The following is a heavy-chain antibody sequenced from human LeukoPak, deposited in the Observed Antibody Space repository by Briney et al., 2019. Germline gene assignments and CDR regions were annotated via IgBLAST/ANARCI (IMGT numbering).Heavy chain of an antibody. Sequence: PSETLSLTCTVSGGSISSGSYYWSWIRQPAGKGLEWIGRIYTSGSTNYNPSLKSRVTISVDTSKNQFSLKLSSVTAADTAVYYCASGAAAGPFDYWGQGTLVTVSS. J-gene: IGHJ4*02. CDR2: IYTSGST. CDR3: ASGAAAGPFDY. CDR1: GGSISSGSYY. V-gene: IGHV4-61*02. D-gene: IGHD6-13*01.